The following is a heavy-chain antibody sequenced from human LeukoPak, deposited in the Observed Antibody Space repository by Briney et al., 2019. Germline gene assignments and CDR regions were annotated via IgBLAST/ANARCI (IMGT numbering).Heavy chain of an antibody. D-gene: IGHD6-13*01. Sequence: SETLSLTCTVSGGSISSYYWSWIRQPPGKGLEWIGYIYYSGSTNYNPSLKSRVTISVDTSKNQFSLKLSSVTAADTAVYYCARRGKQGTWFDPWGQGTLVTVSS. CDR1: GGSISSYY. CDR3: ARRGKQGTWFDP. J-gene: IGHJ5*02. CDR2: IYYSGST. V-gene: IGHV4-59*12.